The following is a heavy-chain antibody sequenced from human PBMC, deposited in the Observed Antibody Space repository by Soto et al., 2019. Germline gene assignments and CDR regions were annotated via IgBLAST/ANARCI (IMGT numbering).Heavy chain of an antibody. Sequence: SETLSLTCAVSGYSISSGNYWAWIRQPPGRGLEWIGSLYHIGSTHYNTSLKSRVTISVDTSKNHFSLELSSVTAADTAIYCCRSSTSCYDESCVDVWGQGTMVTVS. J-gene: IGHJ6*02. D-gene: IGHD2-2*01. V-gene: IGHV4-38-2*01. CDR3: RSSTSCYDESCVDV. CDR1: GYSISSGNY. CDR2: LYHIGST.